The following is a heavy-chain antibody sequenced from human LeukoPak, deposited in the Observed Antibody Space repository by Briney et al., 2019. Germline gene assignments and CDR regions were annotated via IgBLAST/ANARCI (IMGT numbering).Heavy chain of an antibody. Sequence: PSETLSLTCTASGDSISSYYWNWSRQPPGKGLEWIGDFHYSGGTNYNPSLKSRVTISVDRSKNEFSLKLSSVTPADTAVYYCARAASRYRGVYYFDNWGQGTLVTVSS. D-gene: IGHD6-19*01. J-gene: IGHJ4*02. CDR3: ARAASRYRGVYYFDN. V-gene: IGHV4-59*01. CDR1: GDSISSYY. CDR2: FHYSGGT.